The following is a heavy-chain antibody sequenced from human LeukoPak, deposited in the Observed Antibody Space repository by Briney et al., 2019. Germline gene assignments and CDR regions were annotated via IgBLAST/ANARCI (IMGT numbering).Heavy chain of an antibody. CDR1: GFTFSSYS. J-gene: IGHJ6*03. V-gene: IGHV3-21*04. D-gene: IGHD6-13*01. CDR3: AREAGYSSSWYVDYYYYYMDV. CDR2: ISSSSSYI. Sequence: GGSLRLSCAASGFTFSSYSMNWVRQAPGKGLEWVSSISSSSSYIYYADSVKGRFTISRDNAKNSLYLQMNSLRAEDTALYYCAREAGYSSSWYVDYYYYYMDVWDKGTTVTVSS.